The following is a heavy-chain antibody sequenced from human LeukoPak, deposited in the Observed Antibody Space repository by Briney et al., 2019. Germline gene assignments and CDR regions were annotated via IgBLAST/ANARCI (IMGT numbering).Heavy chain of an antibody. Sequence: GGSLRLSCAASGFTFSSYEMKWVRQAPGKGLEWVSYISSSGSTIYYADSVKGRFTISRDNSKNTLYLQMNSLRAEDTAVYYCAKDRKGSRTPDYWGQGTLVTVSS. CDR3: AKDRKGSRTPDY. CDR1: GFTFSSYE. J-gene: IGHJ4*02. V-gene: IGHV3-48*03. CDR2: ISSSGSTI. D-gene: IGHD6-6*01.